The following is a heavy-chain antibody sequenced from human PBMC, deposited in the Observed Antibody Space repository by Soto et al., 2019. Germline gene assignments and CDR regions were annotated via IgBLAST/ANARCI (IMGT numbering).Heavy chain of an antibody. CDR1: GGSMSSTNS. V-gene: IGHV4-4*02. CDR3: ARGDDFWSGYYIEY. CDR2: IYHSGIT. J-gene: IGHJ4*02. Sequence: QVQLQESGPGLVKPSGTLSLTCAVSGGSMSSTNSWSWVRQPPGKGLEWIGEIYHSGITNYNPSLKSLFTISVDKSKNQFSLKLRSGTAADTAVYYCARGDDFWSGYYIEYWGQRTLVTVSS. D-gene: IGHD3-3*01.